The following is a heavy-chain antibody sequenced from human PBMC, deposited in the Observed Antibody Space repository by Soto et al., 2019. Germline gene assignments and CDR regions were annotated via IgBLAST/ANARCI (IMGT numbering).Heavy chain of an antibody. CDR3: AREGVAPYYYYGMDV. V-gene: IGHV4-59*01. CDR2: IYYSGTT. D-gene: IGHD5-12*01. CDR1: GGTIGSYY. J-gene: IGHJ6*02. Sequence: SETLSLTSTVSGGTIGSYYWSWIRQPPGKGLEWIGYIYYSGTTNYNPSLKSRVTISIDTSKRQFSLKLSSVTAADTAVYYCAREGVAPYYYYGMDVWGQGTPVTVSS.